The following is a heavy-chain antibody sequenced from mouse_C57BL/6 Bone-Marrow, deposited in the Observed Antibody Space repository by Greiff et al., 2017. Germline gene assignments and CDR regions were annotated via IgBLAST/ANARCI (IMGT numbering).Heavy chain of an antibody. J-gene: IGHJ2*01. CDR3: ARPNYYYGSSYLDY. CDR1: GFTFSSYG. CDR2: ICSGGSYT. D-gene: IGHD1-1*01. Sequence: EVQVVESGGDLVKPGGSLKLSCAASGFTFSSYGMSWVRQTPDKRLEWVATICSGGSYTYYPDSVKGRFTISRDNAKNTLYLQMSSLKSEDTAMYDCARPNYYYGSSYLDYWGQGTTLTVSS. V-gene: IGHV5-6*01.